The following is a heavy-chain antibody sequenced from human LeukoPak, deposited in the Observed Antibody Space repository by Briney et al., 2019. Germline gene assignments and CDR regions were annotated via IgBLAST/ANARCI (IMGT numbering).Heavy chain of an antibody. V-gene: IGHV4-4*07. D-gene: IGHD1/OR15-1a*01. CDR3: ARDLEQHWGAYYYYMDV. CDR1: GVSISNYY. CDR2: IYTSGST. Sequence: SETLSLTCTVSGVSISNYYWSWIRQPAGKGLEWIGHIYTSGSTSYNPSLKSRVTMSVDTSKNQFSLRLSSVTAADTAVYYCARDLEQHWGAYYYYMDVWGKGTTVTVSS. J-gene: IGHJ6*03.